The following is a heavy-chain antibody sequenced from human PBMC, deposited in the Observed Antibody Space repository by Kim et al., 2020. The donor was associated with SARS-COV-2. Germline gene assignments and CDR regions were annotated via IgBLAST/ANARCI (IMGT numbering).Heavy chain of an antibody. CDR2: MNPNSGNT. CDR3: ARNRRTYYDFWSGYYSSYYYYMDV. V-gene: IGHV1-8*01. CDR1: GYTFTSYD. J-gene: IGHJ6*03. Sequence: ASVKVSCKASGYTFTSYDINWVRQATGQGLEWMGWMNPNSGNTGYAQKFQGRVTMTRNTSISTAYMELSSLRSEDTAVYYCARNRRTYYDFWSGYYSSYYYYMDVWGKGTTVTVSS. D-gene: IGHD3-3*01.